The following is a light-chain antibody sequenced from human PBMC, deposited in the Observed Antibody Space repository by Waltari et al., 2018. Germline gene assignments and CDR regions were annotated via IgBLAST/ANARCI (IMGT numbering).Light chain of an antibody. CDR3: QQFGDSPPSWT. V-gene: IGKV3-20*01. Sequence: EIVLTQSPGTLSLSPGERATLSCRASQSVSSSYLAWYQHKPGQAPRLLIYSTSSRATGIPDRFSGSGSGTDFTLTISRLEHEDFAMYYCQQFGDSPPSWTFGQGTKVEIK. CDR2: STS. CDR1: QSVSSSY. J-gene: IGKJ1*01.